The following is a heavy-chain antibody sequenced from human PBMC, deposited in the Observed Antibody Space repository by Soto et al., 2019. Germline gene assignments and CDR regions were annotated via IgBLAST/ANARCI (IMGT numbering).Heavy chain of an antibody. Sequence: GWSLRLSCSASVFTFSSYSMNWFRQAPGKGLEWVSSISSSSSYIYYADSVKGRFTISRDNAKNSLYLQMNSLRAEDTAVYYCARDPGIAAGWYAFDIWGQGTMVTVSS. CDR3: ARDPGIAAGWYAFDI. CDR2: ISSSSSYI. J-gene: IGHJ3*02. CDR1: VFTFSSYS. D-gene: IGHD6-13*01. V-gene: IGHV3-21*01.